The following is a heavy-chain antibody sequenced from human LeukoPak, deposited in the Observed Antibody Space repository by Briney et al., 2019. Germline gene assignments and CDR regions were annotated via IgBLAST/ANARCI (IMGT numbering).Heavy chain of an antibody. Sequence: SLRLSCAASGFTFDDYAMHWVRPAPGKGLEWGSGISWNSGSIGYADSVKGRFTISRDNAKNSLYLRMNSLRAEDMALYYCAKGVSSWARELLDYWGQGTLVTVSS. J-gene: IGHJ4*02. CDR2: ISWNSGSI. CDR3: AKGVSSWARELLDY. CDR1: GFTFDDYA. D-gene: IGHD6-13*01. V-gene: IGHV3-9*03.